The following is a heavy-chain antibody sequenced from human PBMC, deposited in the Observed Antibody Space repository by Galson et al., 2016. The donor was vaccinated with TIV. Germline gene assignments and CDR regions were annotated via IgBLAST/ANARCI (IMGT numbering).Heavy chain of an antibody. V-gene: IGHV3-30*04. CDR1: GFTFSDYV. CDR2: ISSDGSRK. Sequence: SLRLSCAGSGFTFSDYVLNWVRQAPGKGLQWVAFISSDGSRKYVADSVKGRFTISRDNSENTLYLQMKNLRPDDTAAYFCAKENDFDSWGQGTLVTFSS. J-gene: IGHJ5*01. CDR3: AKENDFDS. D-gene: IGHD3-16*01.